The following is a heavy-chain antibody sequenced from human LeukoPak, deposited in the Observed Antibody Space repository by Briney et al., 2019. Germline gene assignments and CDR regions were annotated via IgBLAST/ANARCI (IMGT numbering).Heavy chain of an antibody. CDR3: ARAGVGWFGELSSDFDY. CDR1: GYTFTSYD. D-gene: IGHD3-10*01. J-gene: IGHJ4*02. CDR2: MNPNSGNT. Sequence: ASVKVSCKASGYTFTSYDMNWVRQATGQGLEWMGWMNPNSGNTGYAQKFQGRVTMTRNTSISTAYMELSSLRSEDTAVYYCARAGVGWFGELSSDFDYWGQGTLVTVSS. V-gene: IGHV1-8*01.